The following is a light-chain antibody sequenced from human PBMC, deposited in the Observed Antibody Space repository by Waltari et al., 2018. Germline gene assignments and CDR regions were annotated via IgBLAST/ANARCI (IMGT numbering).Light chain of an antibody. CDR2: TAS. J-gene: IGKJ2*01. V-gene: IGKV1-39*01. Sequence: EIQMTQAPSSLSASVGDRVTLTCRASQSITSHLNWFQQQPGRAPKLLIHTASSLESGVPSRFSGSGSGTHFTLTISSLQPEDFATYFCQQSYITPYTFGQGTKLEI. CDR3: QQSYITPYT. CDR1: QSITSH.